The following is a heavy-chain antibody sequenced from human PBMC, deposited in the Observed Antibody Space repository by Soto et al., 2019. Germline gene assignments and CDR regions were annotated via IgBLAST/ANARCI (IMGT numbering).Heavy chain of an antibody. CDR2: MRADSGAS. D-gene: IGHD2-8*01. Sequence: QVQLVQPGAEVRKPGASVRVSCEPSGDTFTNFDLNWVRQASGQGLEWIGWMRADSGASGHARKFQGRVSLTRDTSRSTAYMELSSLTAEDTATYYWARYMYGQGFKVWGRGTLVFVSS. CDR3: ARYMYGQGFKV. CDR1: GDTFTNFD. J-gene: IGHJ4*02. V-gene: IGHV1-8*02.